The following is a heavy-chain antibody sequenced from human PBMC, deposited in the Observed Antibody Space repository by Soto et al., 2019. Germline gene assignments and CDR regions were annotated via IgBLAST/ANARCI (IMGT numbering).Heavy chain of an antibody. CDR2: MDPNSGST. J-gene: IGHJ6*02. CDR1: GYTFTTYD. Sequence: ASVKVSCKASGYTFTTYDINWVRQAPGQGLEWLGWMDPNSGSTGYAQNFQGRITMTRNISRNTAHMELSSLQSEDTAVHYCARERKFDFWRKGLDVWGQGTTVTVS. D-gene: IGHD3-3*01. CDR3: ARERKFDFWRKGLDV. V-gene: IGHV1-8*01.